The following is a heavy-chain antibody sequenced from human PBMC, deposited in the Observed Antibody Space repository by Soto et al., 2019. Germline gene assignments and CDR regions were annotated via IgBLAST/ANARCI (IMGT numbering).Heavy chain of an antibody. CDR2: IYYSGST. J-gene: IGHJ4*02. Sequence: SETLSLTCTVSGGSISSYYWSWIRQPPGKGLEWIGYIYYSGSTNYNPSLKSRVTISVDTSKNQFSLKLSSVTAADTAVYYCARATNYYLANFYYCGQGTLVPGSS. CDR3: ARATNYYLANFYY. D-gene: IGHD3-22*01. CDR1: GGSISSYY. V-gene: IGHV4-59*08.